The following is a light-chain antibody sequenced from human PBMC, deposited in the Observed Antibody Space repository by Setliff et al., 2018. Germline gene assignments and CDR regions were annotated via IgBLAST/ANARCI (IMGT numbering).Light chain of an antibody. CDR2: DVT. CDR1: SSDVGGYDY. J-gene: IGLJ1*01. CDR3: SSYTVSSTPAV. Sequence: VLTQPASVSGSPGQSITFSCTGSSSDVGGYDYVSWYQQHPGKAPKLLIHDVTNRPSGVSNRFSGSKSGNTASLTISGLQAEDEAEYFCSSYTVSSTPAVFGTGTKGTVL. V-gene: IGLV2-14*03.